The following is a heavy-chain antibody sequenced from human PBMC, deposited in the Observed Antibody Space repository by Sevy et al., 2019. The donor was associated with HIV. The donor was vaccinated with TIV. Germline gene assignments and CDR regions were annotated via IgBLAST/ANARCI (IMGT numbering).Heavy chain of an antibody. CDR2: ISYDGSNK. CDR3: ARDLHNDNGDYRSKHDAFEV. Sequence: GGSLRLSCAASGFTFSSYGMHWVRQAPGKGLEWVAVISYDGSNKYYADSVKGRFTISRDNSKNTLYLQMNSLRAEDTAVYYCARDLHNDNGDYRSKHDAFEVWGQGTMVTVSS. J-gene: IGHJ3*01. D-gene: IGHD4-17*01. CDR1: GFTFSSYG. V-gene: IGHV3-30*03.